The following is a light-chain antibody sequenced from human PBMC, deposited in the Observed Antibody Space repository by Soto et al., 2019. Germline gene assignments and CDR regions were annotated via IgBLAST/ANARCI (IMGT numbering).Light chain of an antibody. Sequence: EIVLTQSPGTLSLSPGERATLSCRASQSVGSSYLAWYRQKPGQAPRLLIYGASSRATGIPDRFSGSGSGTDFTLTISRLEPEDFAVYYCQQYGSSPYTFGRGTKLEIK. V-gene: IGKV3-20*01. CDR2: GAS. J-gene: IGKJ2*01. CDR3: QQYGSSPYT. CDR1: QSVGSSY.